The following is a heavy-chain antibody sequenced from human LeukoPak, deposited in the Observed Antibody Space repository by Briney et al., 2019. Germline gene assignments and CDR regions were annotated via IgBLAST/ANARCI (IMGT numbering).Heavy chain of an antibody. CDR1: GGSISSSSYY. CDR3: ARGQQLVTFHY. Sequence: TSETLSLTCTVSGGSISSSSYYWGWIRQPPGKGLEWIGSIYYSGSTYYNPSLKSRVTISVDTSKNQFSLKLSSVTAADTAVYYCARGQQLVTFHYWGQGTLVTVSS. CDR2: IYYSGST. D-gene: IGHD6-13*01. J-gene: IGHJ4*02. V-gene: IGHV4-39*07.